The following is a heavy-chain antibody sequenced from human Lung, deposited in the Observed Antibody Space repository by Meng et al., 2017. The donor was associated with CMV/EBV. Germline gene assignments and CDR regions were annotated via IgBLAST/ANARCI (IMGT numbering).Heavy chain of an antibody. D-gene: IGHD6-19*01. CDR2: IYHSGGT. CDR3: ARDPYATGWAG. CDR1: CGSISISTW. V-gene: IGHV4-4*02. J-gene: IGHJ4*02. Sequence: QAQLQESGPGLVKPSGTLSLTCAVSCGSISISTWWSWVRQPPGKGLEWIGEIYHSGGTNYNPSLRGRVTISLDKSKNQFSLTLRSVTAADTAVYYCARDPYATGWAGWSQGTLVTVSS.